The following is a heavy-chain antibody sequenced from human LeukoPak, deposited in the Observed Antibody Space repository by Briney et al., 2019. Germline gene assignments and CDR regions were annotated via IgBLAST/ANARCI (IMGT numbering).Heavy chain of an antibody. CDR1: GYTFTSYG. CDR2: ISAYNGNT. V-gene: IGHV1-18*01. CDR3: ARDQSEIAAAGLYFDY. J-gene: IGHJ4*02. Sequence: GASVKVSCKASGYTFTSYGISWVRQAPGQGLEWMGWISAYNGNTNYAQKLQGRVTMTRDTSTSTVYMELSSLRSEDTAVYYCARDQSEIAAAGLYFDYWGQGTLVTVSS. D-gene: IGHD6-13*01.